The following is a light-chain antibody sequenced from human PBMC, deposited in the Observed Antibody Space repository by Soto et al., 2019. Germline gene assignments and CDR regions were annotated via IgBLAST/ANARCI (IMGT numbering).Light chain of an antibody. J-gene: IGKJ4*01. CDR2: GAS. CDR3: QQYGSSPDPT. Sequence: EIVLTQSPGTLSLSPGERATLSCRASQSVSSSYLAWYQQKPGQAPRLLIYGASSRATGIPDRFSGSGSGTDFTLTISRLEPEDFAVYYCQQYGSSPDPTFGGGTKVEIK. V-gene: IGKV3-20*01. CDR1: QSVSSSY.